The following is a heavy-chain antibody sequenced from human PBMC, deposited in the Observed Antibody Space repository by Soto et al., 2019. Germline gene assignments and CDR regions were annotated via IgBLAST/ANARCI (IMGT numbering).Heavy chain of an antibody. J-gene: IGHJ6*02. CDR2: IKSKTDGGTT. Sequence: SCAASGFTFSNAWMSWVRQAPGKGLEWVGRIKSKTDGGTTDYAAPVKGRFTISRDDSKNTLYLQMNSLKTEDTAVYYCTTDPRYSGYERRYYYYGMDVWGQGTTVTVSS. V-gene: IGHV3-15*01. D-gene: IGHD5-12*01. CDR1: GFTFSNAW. CDR3: TTDPRYSGYERRYYYYGMDV.